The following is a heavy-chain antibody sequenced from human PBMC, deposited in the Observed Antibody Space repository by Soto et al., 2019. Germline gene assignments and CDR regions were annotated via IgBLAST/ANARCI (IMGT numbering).Heavy chain of an antibody. CDR3: ARGHYDFWSGYFATIDY. V-gene: IGHV4-59*08. J-gene: IGHJ4*02. CDR2: IHYSGST. D-gene: IGHD3-3*01. Sequence: SETLSLTCTVSGVSISSYYWSWIRQPPGKGLEWIGYIHYSGSTKYNPSLKSRVTISADTSKNQFSLKLSSVTAADTAVYYCARGHYDFWSGYFATIDYWGQGTLVTVSS. CDR1: GVSISSYY.